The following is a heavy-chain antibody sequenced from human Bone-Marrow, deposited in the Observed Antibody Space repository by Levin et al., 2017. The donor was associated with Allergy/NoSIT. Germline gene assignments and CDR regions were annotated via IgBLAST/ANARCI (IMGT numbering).Heavy chain of an antibody. J-gene: IGHJ3*02. CDR2: ISDTGDRK. CDR1: GFTFSIYG. D-gene: IGHD6-6*01. Sequence: GGSLRLCCEASGFTFSIYGMTWVRQAPGKGLEWVSSISDTGDRKYYADSVKGRFTISRDNSKNTLYLQMISLRADDTAVYYCATVRLSSSVAFDIWGQGTMVTVSS. CDR3: ATVRLSSSVAFDI. V-gene: IGHV3-23*01.